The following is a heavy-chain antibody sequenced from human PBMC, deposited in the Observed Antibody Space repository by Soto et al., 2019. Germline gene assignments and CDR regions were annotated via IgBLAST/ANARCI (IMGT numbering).Heavy chain of an antibody. V-gene: IGHV3-23*01. D-gene: IGHD3-22*01. CDR3: ARTRDYDSTGYLRYFDY. J-gene: IGHJ4*02. CDR2: TGGSGTGA. Sequence: QLLESGGGLVQPGGSLRLSCAGYGFTFGSYAMSWVRQAPGKGLEWVSVTGGSGTGAHHADSVKGRFTISSDNPRSTLYLQMNSLRAEDTAVYYCARTRDYDSTGYLRYFDYWGQGTLVTVSS. CDR1: GFTFGSYA.